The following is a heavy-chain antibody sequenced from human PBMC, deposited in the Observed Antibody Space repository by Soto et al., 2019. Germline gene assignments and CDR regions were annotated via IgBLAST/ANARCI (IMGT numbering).Heavy chain of an antibody. Sequence: SEPLSHTCSVSGDAISNYYWGWMRQTPGRGLELIGCVHESGSTDYNPSLRGRVIISLHTSKSQFSLSLRSATAADTATYYCARGTRALITSFFAYWGQGIPVTVSS. CDR2: VHESGST. D-gene: IGHD1-20*01. J-gene: IGHJ4*02. CDR3: ARGTRALITSFFAY. V-gene: IGHV4-59*03. CDR1: GDAISNYY.